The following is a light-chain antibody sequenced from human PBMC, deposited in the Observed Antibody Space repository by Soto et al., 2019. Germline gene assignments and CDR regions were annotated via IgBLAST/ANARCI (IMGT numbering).Light chain of an antibody. J-gene: IGLJ3*02. CDR2: RSD. Sequence: QSALTQPPSASGAPGQRVTISCSGSSSNIGRNAVNWYRQLPGTAPRLLIYRSDQRPSGVPDRFSGSKSGTSASLAISGLRSEDEADYFCAVRDDSLSGHWVFGGGTKLTVL. V-gene: IGLV1-47*01. CDR3: AVRDDSLSGHWV. CDR1: SSNIGRNA.